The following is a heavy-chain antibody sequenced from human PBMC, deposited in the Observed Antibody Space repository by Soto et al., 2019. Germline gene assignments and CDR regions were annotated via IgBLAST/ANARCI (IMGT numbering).Heavy chain of an antibody. CDR3: ARRHLAVAVSPWFDT. V-gene: IGHV2-26*01. Sequence: QVTLKESGPVLVKPTETLTLRCTVSGLSITDSEMGVSWIRQPPWQPLEWLAHIDSSGEKTYRTFLKSRLANSKDTSKSQIVLTMTNMDPADTATYYCARRHLAVAVSPWFDTWGQGIPVTVSS. CDR2: IDSSGEK. J-gene: IGHJ5*02. D-gene: IGHD6-19*01. CDR1: GLSITDSEMG.